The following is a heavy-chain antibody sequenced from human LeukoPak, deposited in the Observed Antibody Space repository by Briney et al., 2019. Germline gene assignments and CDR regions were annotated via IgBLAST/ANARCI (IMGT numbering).Heavy chain of an antibody. D-gene: IGHD3-3*01. J-gene: IGHJ3*02. CDR3: AKSFWPPGKAAFDI. Sequence: GGSLRLSCAASGFTFSSYGVHWVRQAPGKGLEWVAFIRYDGSNKYYADSVKGRFTISRDNSKNTLYLQMNSLRAEDTAVYYCAKSFWPPGKAAFDIWGQGTMVTVSS. CDR1: GFTFSSYG. V-gene: IGHV3-30*02. CDR2: IRYDGSNK.